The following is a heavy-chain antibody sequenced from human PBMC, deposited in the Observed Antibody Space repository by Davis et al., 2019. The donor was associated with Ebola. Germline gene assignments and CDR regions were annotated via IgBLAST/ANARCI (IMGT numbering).Heavy chain of an antibody. D-gene: IGHD2-2*01. CDR3: VRHSNPCSTYCLEFDP. Sequence: GGSLTLSCKRSGYSFTNYWIGWVRQMPGNGLEWMGIINPGNSDTKYSPSFQGQVTISADKSISTAYLQWNSLKASDTAIYYCVRHSNPCSTYCLEFDPWGQGTLVTVSS. CDR2: INPGNSDT. CDR1: GYSFTNYW. J-gene: IGHJ5*02. V-gene: IGHV5-51*01.